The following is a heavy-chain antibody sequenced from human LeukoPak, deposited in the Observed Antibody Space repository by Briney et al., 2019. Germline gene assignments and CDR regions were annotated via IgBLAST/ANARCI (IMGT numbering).Heavy chain of an antibody. CDR2: IYTSGST. CDR3: ARAPPPRYKTDAFDI. CDR1: GGSISSGDYY. D-gene: IGHD5-18*01. Sequence: SETLSLTCTVSGGSISSGDYYWSWIRQPAGKGLEWIGRIYTSGSTNYNPSLKSRVTISVDTSKNQFSLKLSSVTAADTAVYYCARAPPPRYKTDAFDIWGQGTMVTVSS. J-gene: IGHJ3*02. V-gene: IGHV4-61*02.